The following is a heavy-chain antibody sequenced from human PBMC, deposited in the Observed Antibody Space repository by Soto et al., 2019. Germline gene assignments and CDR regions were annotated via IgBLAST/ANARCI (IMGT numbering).Heavy chain of an antibody. D-gene: IGHD4-17*01. J-gene: IGHJ4*02. CDR3: ARDEGEDYGDFFRL. V-gene: IGHV1-8*02. Sequence: QVQLVQSGAELKKPGASVKVSCKTSGYTFTDYDINWVRLAPGLGLEWLGWMNTNSGTRGHAQKFQGRINMTRDASINTAHLELSGLTSEDAAIYFCARDEGEDYGDFFRLWGQGTLVAVSS. CDR2: MNTNSGTR. CDR1: GYTFTDYD.